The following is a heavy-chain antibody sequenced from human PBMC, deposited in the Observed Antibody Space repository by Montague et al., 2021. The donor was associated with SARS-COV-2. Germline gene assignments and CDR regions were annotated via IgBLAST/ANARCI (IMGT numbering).Heavy chain of an antibody. J-gene: IGHJ5*02. D-gene: IGHD6-13*01. V-gene: IGHV4-59*08. CDR3: ATHRQHHNH. Sequence: SETLLTCTVSGGSISGYYWTWIRQPPGKGLEWIGYIFYNGDTNYNPSLKSRVSISVDTSKNQFSLKLIAVTAADTAVYFCATHRQHHNHWGQGAMVAVSS. CDR2: IFYNGDT. CDR1: GGSISGYY.